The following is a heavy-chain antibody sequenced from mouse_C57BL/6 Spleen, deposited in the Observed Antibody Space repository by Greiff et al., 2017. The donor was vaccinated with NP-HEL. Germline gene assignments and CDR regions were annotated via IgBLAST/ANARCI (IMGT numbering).Heavy chain of an antibody. CDR1: GYAFSSSW. CDR3: AREDGSSYSWYFEV. CDR2: IYPGDGDT. Sequence: QVQLQQSGPELVKPGASVKISCKASGYAFSSSWMNWVKQRPGKGLEWIGRIYPGDGDTNYNGKFKGKATLTADKSSSTAYMQLSSLTSEDSAVYFCAREDGSSYSWYFEVWGTGTTVTVSS. J-gene: IGHJ1*03. V-gene: IGHV1-82*01. D-gene: IGHD1-1*01.